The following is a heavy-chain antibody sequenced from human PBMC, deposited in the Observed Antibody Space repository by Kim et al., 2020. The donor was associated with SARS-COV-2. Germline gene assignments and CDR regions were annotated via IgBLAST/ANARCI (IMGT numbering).Heavy chain of an antibody. CDR3: ARVGGYSYGYPGSFDY. D-gene: IGHD5-18*01. CDR2: IKQDGSEK. V-gene: IGHV3-7*01. Sequence: GGSLRLSCAASGFTFSSYWMSWVRQAPGKGLEWVANIKQDGSEKYYVDSVKGRFTISRDNAKKSLYLQMNSLRVEDTAVYYCARVGGYSYGYPGSFDYWGQGTLVTVSS. J-gene: IGHJ4*02. CDR1: GFTFSSYW.